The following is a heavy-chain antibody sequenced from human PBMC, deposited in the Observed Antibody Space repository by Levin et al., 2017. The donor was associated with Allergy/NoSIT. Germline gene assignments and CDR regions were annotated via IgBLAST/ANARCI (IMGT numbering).Heavy chain of an antibody. D-gene: IGHD6-13*01. CDR2: ISYDGSNK. Sequence: QPGGSLRLSCAASGFTFSSYAMHWVRQAPGKGLEWVAVISYDGSNKYYADSVKGRFTISRDNSKNTLYLQMNSLRAEDTAVYYCARDSGVGSSWKFDYWGQGTLVTVSS. V-gene: IGHV3-30-3*01. J-gene: IGHJ4*02. CDR1: GFTFSSYA. CDR3: ARDSGVGSSWKFDY.